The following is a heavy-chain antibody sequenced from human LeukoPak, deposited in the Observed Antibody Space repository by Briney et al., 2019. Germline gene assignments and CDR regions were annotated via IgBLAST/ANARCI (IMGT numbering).Heavy chain of an antibody. J-gene: IGHJ6*03. CDR2: IIPIFGTA. Sequence: SVKVSCKASGGTFSSYAISWVRQAPGQGLEWMGGIIPIFGTANYAQKFQGRVTITADESTSTAYMELSSLRPEDTAVYYCARQWGYYCYYMDVWGKGTTVTVSS. CDR1: GGTFSSYA. CDR3: ARQWGYYCYYMDV. V-gene: IGHV1-69*01. D-gene: IGHD1-26*01.